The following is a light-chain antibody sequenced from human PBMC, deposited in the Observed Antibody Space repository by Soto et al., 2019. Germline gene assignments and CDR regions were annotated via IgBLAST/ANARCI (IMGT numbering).Light chain of an antibody. J-gene: IGKJ2*01. CDR1: QSISNRY. Sequence: IVLTQSPGTLSLSPGERAALSCRASQSISNRYLAWFQQKPGQAPRVLISGAANRATGIPDRFSGSGSGTEFTLTISRLEPEDFAVYFCQQYGVSPPFTFGQGTKVEIK. CDR3: QQYGVSPPFT. V-gene: IGKV3-20*01. CDR2: GAA.